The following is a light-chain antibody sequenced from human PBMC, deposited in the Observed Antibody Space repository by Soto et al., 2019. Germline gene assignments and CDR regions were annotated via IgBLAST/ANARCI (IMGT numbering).Light chain of an antibody. CDR1: SSNIGNNY. CDR3: GTWDSSLSAGVV. Sequence: QAVVTQPPSVSAAPGQTVTISCSGSSSNIGNNYVSWYQQLPGTAPKLLIYDNNKRPSGIPDRFSGSKSGTSATLGITGLQTGDEADYYCGTWDSSLSAGVVFGTGTKLTVL. V-gene: IGLV1-51*01. CDR2: DNN. J-gene: IGLJ1*01.